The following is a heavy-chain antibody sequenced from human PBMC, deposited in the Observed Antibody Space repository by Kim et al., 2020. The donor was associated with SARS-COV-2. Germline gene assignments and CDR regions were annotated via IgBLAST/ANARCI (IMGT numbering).Heavy chain of an antibody. CDR3: ARPGYGGYVAFDY. V-gene: IGHV3-30*04. CDR2: ISYDGSNK. Sequence: GRSLRLSCAASGFTFSSYAMHWVRQAPGKGLEWVAVISYDGSNKYYADSVKGRFTISRDNSKNTLYLQMNSLRAEDTAVYYCARPGYGGYVAFDYWGQGTLVTVSS. CDR1: GFTFSSYA. D-gene: IGHD5-12*01. J-gene: IGHJ4*02.